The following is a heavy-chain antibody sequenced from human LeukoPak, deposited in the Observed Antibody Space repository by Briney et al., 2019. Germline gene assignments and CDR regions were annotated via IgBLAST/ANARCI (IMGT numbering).Heavy chain of an antibody. V-gene: IGHV1-3*01. CDR2: INAGNGNT. D-gene: IGHD3-22*01. J-gene: IGHJ3*02. Sequence: ASVKVSCKASGYTFTSYAMHWVRQAPGQRLEWMGWINAGNGNTKYSQKFQGRVTITRDTSASTAYMELSSLRSEDTAVYYCARDRVYYYDSSGYYHHDAFDIWGQGTMVTVSS. CDR1: GYTFTSYA. CDR3: ARDRVYYYDSSGYYHHDAFDI.